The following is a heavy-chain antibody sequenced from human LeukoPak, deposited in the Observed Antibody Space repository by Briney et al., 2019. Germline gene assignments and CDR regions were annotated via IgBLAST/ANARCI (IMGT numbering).Heavy chain of an antibody. Sequence: GGSLRLSCAASGFTFSSHWMSWVRQAPGKGLEWVANIKEDGSEKYYVDSMKGRFTISRDNAKNSLYLQINSLRAEDTAVYYCAESIAARPPEGWIDYWGQGTLVTVSS. CDR2: IKEDGSEK. D-gene: IGHD6-6*01. CDR1: GFTFSSHW. CDR3: AESIAARPPEGWIDY. V-gene: IGHV3-7*01. J-gene: IGHJ4*02.